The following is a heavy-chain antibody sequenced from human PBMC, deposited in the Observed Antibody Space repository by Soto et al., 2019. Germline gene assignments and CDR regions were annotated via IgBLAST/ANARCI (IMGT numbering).Heavy chain of an antibody. CDR1: GGTLSSYT. D-gene: IGHD3-9*01. CDR3: ARYDIGYGMDV. V-gene: IGHV1-69*02. Sequence: QLQLVQSGAEVRKPGSSLKVSCKVSGGTLSSYTITWVRQAPGQGIEWRGRIIPMFGIGNYAQKFQGRVTITADKSTTTAYMELSTLRSEDTAVYYCARYDIGYGMDVWGQGTTVTVSS. CDR2: IIPMFGIG. J-gene: IGHJ6*02.